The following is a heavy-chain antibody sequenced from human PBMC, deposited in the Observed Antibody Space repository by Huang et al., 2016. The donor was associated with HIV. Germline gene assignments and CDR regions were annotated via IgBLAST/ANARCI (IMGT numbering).Heavy chain of an antibody. D-gene: IGHD6-13*01. CDR2: MNPNNGNT. Sequence: QVQLVQSGAEVKKHGASVKVSCKASGYTFTSYDINWVRQATGQGLEWIGVMNPNNGNTGYAQKFQGRVTMTRNTSISTAYMELISLRSEDTAVYYCARSSSSWSNWFDPWGQGTLVTVSS. CDR3: ARSSSSWSNWFDP. J-gene: IGHJ5*02. V-gene: IGHV1-8*01. CDR1: GYTFTSYD.